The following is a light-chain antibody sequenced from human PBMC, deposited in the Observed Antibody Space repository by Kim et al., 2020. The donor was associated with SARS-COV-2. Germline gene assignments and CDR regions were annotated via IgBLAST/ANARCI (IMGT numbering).Light chain of an antibody. CDR1: HSVSSTY. CDR2: GAS. Sequence: EIVLTQSPGILSLSPGERATLSCRASHSVSSTYLAWYQQKPGQAPRLLIHGASSRATGIPDRFSGSGSGTDFTLTISRLEPEDFAVYYCQQYGSSQYTFGQGTKLEI. V-gene: IGKV3-20*01. J-gene: IGKJ2*01. CDR3: QQYGSSQYT.